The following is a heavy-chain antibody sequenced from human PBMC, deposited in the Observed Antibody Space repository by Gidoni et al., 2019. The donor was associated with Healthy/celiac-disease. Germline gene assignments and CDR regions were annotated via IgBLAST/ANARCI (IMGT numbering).Heavy chain of an antibody. J-gene: IGHJ4*02. CDR2: ISSSSSYI. CDR1: GFTFRSYR. CDR3: ARDLGRYYPY. D-gene: IGHD3-10*01. Sequence: EVQLVQYGGGLVKPWGSLRLSCAASGFTFRSYRMNWVRQAQGKGLECVSSISSSSSYIYDADSVKGRFTISSDNVKNSLYLQMNSLRAEDTAVYYCARDLGRYYPYWGQGTLVTVSS. V-gene: IGHV3-21*01.